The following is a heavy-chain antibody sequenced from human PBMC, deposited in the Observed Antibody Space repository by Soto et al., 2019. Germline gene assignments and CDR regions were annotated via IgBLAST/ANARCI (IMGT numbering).Heavy chain of an antibody. CDR3: AREGSGGMTQMRFCGY. J-gene: IGHJ4*02. CDR2: INASNGDT. CDR1: GFTFASYH. V-gene: IGHV1-46*04. D-gene: IGHD1-26*01. Sequence: ASVQVSCKASGFTFASYHIHWARQAPGQGLEWMALINASNGDTAYAQKWRGRVTLTMDTSTTTVYMELTSLTSEDTALFYCAREGSGGMTQMRFCGYWGRGTLGTVSS.